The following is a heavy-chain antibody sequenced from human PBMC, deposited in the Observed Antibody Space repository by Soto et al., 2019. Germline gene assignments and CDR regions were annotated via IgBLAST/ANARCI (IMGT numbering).Heavy chain of an antibody. D-gene: IGHD3-22*01. CDR3: AATDYYDRSGCFDY. CDR2: ISYDGSNK. J-gene: IGHJ4*02. Sequence: VAVISYDGSNKYYADSVKGRFTISRDNSKNTLYLQMNSLRAEDTAVYYCAATDYYDRSGCFDYWGQGTLVTVSS. V-gene: IGHV3-30*03.